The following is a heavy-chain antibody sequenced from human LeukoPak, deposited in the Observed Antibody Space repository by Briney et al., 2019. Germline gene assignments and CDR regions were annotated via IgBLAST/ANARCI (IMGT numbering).Heavy chain of an antibody. V-gene: IGHV3-23*01. Sequence: PGGSLRLSCAASGFTFSSYAMSWVRQAPGKGLEWVSSISGSGVSTFYADSVKGRFTISRDNSENTLFLRLNSLRAEDTAVYYCARGRGYSYGFAYWGQGTPVTVSS. CDR3: ARGRGYSYGFAY. CDR2: ISGSGVST. CDR1: GFTFSSYA. D-gene: IGHD5-18*01. J-gene: IGHJ4*02.